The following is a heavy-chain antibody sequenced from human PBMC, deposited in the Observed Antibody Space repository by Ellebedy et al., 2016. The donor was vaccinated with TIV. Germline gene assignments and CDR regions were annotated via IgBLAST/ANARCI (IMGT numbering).Heavy chain of an antibody. D-gene: IGHD1-26*01. Sequence: PGGSLRLSCEASGIIFRSYWMHWVRHAPGKGLLWVSRINSDGSSTTYADSVKGRFTISRDNAKNTGYLQMNSLRLEDTAVYYCATERSGSYYNYWGQGTLVAVSS. CDR3: ATERSGSYYNY. CDR1: GIIFRSYW. CDR2: INSDGSST. V-gene: IGHV3-74*03. J-gene: IGHJ4*02.